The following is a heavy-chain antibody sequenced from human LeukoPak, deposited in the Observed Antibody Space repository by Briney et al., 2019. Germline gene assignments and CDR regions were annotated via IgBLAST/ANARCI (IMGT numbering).Heavy chain of an antibody. Sequence: GGSLRLSCAASGFTFSNAWMSWVRQAPGKGLEWVGRIKSKSDGGTTDYAAPVKGRFTISRDDSKDTLYLQMNSLKTEDTAVYYCTTAGDQQHPNAYYYYYMDVWGKGTTVTISS. J-gene: IGHJ6*03. CDR1: GFTFSNAW. CDR3: TTAGDQQHPNAYYYYYMDV. D-gene: IGHD6-13*01. CDR2: IKSKSDGGTT. V-gene: IGHV3-15*01.